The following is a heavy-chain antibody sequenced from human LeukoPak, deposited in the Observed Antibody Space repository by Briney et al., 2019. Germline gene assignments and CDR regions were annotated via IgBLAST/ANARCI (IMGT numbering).Heavy chain of an antibody. CDR2: IYYSGSI. V-gene: IGHV4-59*01. Sequence: SETLSLTCTVSGGSISSYYWSWIRQPPGKGLEWIGYIYYSGSINYNPSLKSRVTISVDTSKNQFSLKLSSVTAADTAVYYCAREIYGRFDYWGQGTLVTVSS. J-gene: IGHJ4*02. D-gene: IGHD4-17*01. CDR1: GGSISSYY. CDR3: AREIYGRFDY.